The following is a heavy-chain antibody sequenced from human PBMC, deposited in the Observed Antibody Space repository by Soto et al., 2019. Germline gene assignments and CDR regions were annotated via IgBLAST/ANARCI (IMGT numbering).Heavy chain of an antibody. CDR3: AKGGSGSYSNAFDI. D-gene: IGHD3-10*01. V-gene: IGHV4-39*01. CDR1: GGSISSSSYY. J-gene: IGHJ3*02. CDR2: IYYSGST. Sequence: SETLSLTCTVSGGSISSSSYYWGWIRQPPGKGLEWIGSIYYSGSTYYDPSLKSRVTISVDTSKNQFSLKLSSVTAADTAVYYCAKGGSGSYSNAFDIWGQGTMVTVSS.